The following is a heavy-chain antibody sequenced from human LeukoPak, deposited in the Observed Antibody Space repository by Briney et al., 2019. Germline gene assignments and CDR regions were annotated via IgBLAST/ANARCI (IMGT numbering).Heavy chain of an antibody. D-gene: IGHD6-6*01. J-gene: IGHJ6*03. V-gene: IGHV3-30*02. Sequence: GGSLRLSCTASGFTFSSYGMHWVRQAPGKGLEWVAFIRNDGSNKYYADSVKGRFTISIDKSKNTLYLQMHSLRAEDTAVYYCAKLPQYSSSPDRCDYYYYYRDLWAKGTAVSVS. CDR3: AKLPQYSSSPDRCDYYYYYRDL. CDR2: IRNDGSNK. CDR1: GFTFSSYG.